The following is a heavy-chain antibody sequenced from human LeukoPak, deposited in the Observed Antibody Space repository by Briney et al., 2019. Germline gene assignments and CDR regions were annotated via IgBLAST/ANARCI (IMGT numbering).Heavy chain of an antibody. V-gene: IGHV3-23*01. CDR1: GFTFSSYA. J-gene: IGHJ4*02. D-gene: IGHD5-18*01. CDR2: ISGSGGST. Sequence: GASLRLSSAASGFTFSSYAMSWVRQAPGKGLEWVSAISGSGGSTYYADSVKGRFTISRDNSKNTLYLQMNSLRAEDTAVYYCAKDAGWIQLWYYFDYWGQGTLVTVSS. CDR3: AKDAGWIQLWYYFDY.